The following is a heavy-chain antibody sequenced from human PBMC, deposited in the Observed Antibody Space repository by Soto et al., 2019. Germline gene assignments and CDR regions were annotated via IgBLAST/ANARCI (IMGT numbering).Heavy chain of an antibody. J-gene: IGHJ2*01. CDR1: GGSISSGGYY. Sequence: QVQLQESGPGLVKPSQTLSLTCTVSGGSISSGGYYWSWIRQHPGNGLEWIGYIYYSGSTYYTPYLKSRVTISVDTSKNQFSLKLSSVTAADTAVYYWAGLRGVTTGGVGWYFEVWGRGTLVTVS. CDR2: IYYSGST. V-gene: IGHV4-31*03. CDR3: AGLRGVTTGGVGWYFEV. D-gene: IGHD1-26*01.